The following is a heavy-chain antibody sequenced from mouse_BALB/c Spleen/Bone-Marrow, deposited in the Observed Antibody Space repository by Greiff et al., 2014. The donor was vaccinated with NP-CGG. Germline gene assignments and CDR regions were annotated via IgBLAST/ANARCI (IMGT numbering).Heavy chain of an antibody. CDR1: GFNIKDTY. V-gene: IGHV14-3*02. J-gene: IGHJ2*01. CDR2: IDPANGNT. D-gene: IGHD1-1*01. CDR3: AYGSSYDYFDY. Sequence: VQLQQPGAELVKPGASVKLSCTASGFNIKDTYMHWVKQRPEQVLEWIGRIDPANGNTKYDPKFQGKATITADTSSNTAYLQLSSLTSEDTAVYYCAYGSSYDYFDYWGQGTTLTVSS.